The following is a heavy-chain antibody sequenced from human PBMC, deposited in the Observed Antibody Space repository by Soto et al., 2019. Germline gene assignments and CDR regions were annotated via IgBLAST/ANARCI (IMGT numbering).Heavy chain of an antibody. D-gene: IGHD4-17*01. CDR2: ISYDGSNK. Sequence: QVQLVESGGGVVQPGRSLRLSCAASGFTFSSYAMHWVRQAPGKGLEWVAVISYDGSNKYYADSVKGRFTISRDNSKNTLYLQMNSLRAEDTAVYYCERPLITNDYGCNNAFDILGQGTMVTVSS. CDR3: ERPLITNDYGCNNAFDI. J-gene: IGHJ3*02. V-gene: IGHV3-30-3*01. CDR1: GFTFSSYA.